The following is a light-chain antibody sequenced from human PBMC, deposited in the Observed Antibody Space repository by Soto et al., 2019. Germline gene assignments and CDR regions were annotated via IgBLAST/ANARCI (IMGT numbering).Light chain of an antibody. CDR1: QSVRSN. CDR2: GAS. CDR3: QQYNNWLPIT. J-gene: IGKJ5*01. V-gene: IGKV3-15*01. Sequence: ERVMTQSPATLAVSPGETATLSCSASQSVRSNLAWYHQKPGQAPRLLIYGASTRATGIPARFSGSGSGTELTLTISRLQSEDFAVYYCQQYNNWLPITFGQGTRLE.